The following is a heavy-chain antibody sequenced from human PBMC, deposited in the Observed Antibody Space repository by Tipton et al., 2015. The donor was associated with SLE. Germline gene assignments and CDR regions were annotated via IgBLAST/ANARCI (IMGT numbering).Heavy chain of an antibody. CDR3: ARVLVGAAGAFDI. J-gene: IGHJ3*02. D-gene: IGHD1-26*01. Sequence: GSLRLSCAASGFTFSSYWMSWVRQAPGKGLEWVANIKQDGSEKYYVDSVKGRFTISRDNAKNTLYLQMNSLRAEDTAVYYCARVLVGAAGAFDIWGQGTMVTVSS. CDR1: GFTFSSYW. CDR2: IKQDGSEK. V-gene: IGHV3-7*01.